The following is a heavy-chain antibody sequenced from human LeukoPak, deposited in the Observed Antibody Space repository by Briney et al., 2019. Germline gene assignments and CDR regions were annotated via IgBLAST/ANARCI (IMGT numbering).Heavy chain of an antibody. V-gene: IGHV4-38-2*02. D-gene: IGHD2-2*01. J-gene: IGHJ4*02. Sequence: PSETLSLTCTVSGYSISSGYYWGWIRQPPGKGLEWIGSIYHSGSTYYNPSLKSRVTISVDTSKNQFSLKLSSVTAADTAVYYCATIGYCSSTSCYGDYWGQGILVTVSS. CDR3: ATIGYCSSTSCYGDY. CDR2: IYHSGST. CDR1: GYSISSGYY.